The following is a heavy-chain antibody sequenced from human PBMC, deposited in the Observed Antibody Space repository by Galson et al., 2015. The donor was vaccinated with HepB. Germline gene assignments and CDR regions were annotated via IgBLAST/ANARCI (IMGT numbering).Heavy chain of an antibody. J-gene: IGHJ3*02. CDR3: ATRNEIGDGGPHAFDI. D-gene: IGHD1-1*01. CDR2: IHPGDSDT. CDR1: GYTFTTYW. V-gene: IGHV5-51*03. Sequence: QSGAEVKKPGESLKISCKGSGYTFTTYWIGWVRQKTGKGLEWMGIIHPGDSDTIYSPSFQGQVTISADKSTSTAHLQWSSLKASDTAMYYCATRNEIGDGGPHAFDIWGQGTMVTVSS.